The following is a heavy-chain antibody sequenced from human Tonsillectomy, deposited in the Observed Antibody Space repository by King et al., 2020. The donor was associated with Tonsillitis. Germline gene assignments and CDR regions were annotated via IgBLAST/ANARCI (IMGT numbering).Heavy chain of an antibody. CDR2: ISYDGSNK. CDR3: AKIGGVGRWFGELPLH. V-gene: IGHV3-30*18. CDR1: GFTFSSYG. Sequence: VQLVESGGGVVQPGRSLRLSCAASGFTFSSYGMHWVRQAPGKGLEWVAVISYDGSNKYYADSVKGRFTISRDNSKNTLYLQMNSLRAEDTAVYYCAKIGGVGRWFGELPLHWGQGTLVTVSS. D-gene: IGHD3-10*01. J-gene: IGHJ4*02.